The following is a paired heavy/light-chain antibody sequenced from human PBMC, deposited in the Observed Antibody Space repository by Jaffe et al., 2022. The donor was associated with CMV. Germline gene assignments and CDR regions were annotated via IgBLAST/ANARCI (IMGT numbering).Heavy chain of an antibody. CDR1: GFTFSSYE. J-gene: IGHJ4*02. Sequence: EVQLVESGGGLVQPGGSLRLSCAASGFTFSSYEMNWVRQAPGKGLEWVSYISSSGSTIYYADSVKGRFTISRDNAKNSLYLQMNSLRAEDTAVYYCARGGTLTYYDILTGYHHHIKYYFDYWGQGTLVTVSS. CDR2: ISSSGSTI. CDR3: ARGGTLTYYDILTGYHHHIKYYFDY. D-gene: IGHD3-9*01. V-gene: IGHV3-48*03.
Light chain of an antibody. CDR1: QSISSY. J-gene: IGKJ2*01. V-gene: IGKV1-39*01. Sequence: DIQMTQSPSSLSASVGDRVTITCRASQSISSYLNWYQQKPGKAPKLLIYAASSLQSGVPSRFSGSGSGTDFTLTISSLQPEDFATYYCQQSYSTPRDTFGQGTKLEIK. CDR3: QQSYSTPRDT. CDR2: AAS.